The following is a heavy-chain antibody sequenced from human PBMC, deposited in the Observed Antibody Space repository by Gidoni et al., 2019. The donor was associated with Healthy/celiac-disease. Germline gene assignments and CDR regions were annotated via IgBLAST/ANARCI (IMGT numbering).Heavy chain of an antibody. CDR2: INAGNGNT. CDR1: GLPFTRYA. CDR3: ARPYDSSGYYGY. V-gene: IGHV1-3*01. Sequence: QAQFVQSGAAVRKPGASVKVSCKGLGLPFTRYAMHWVRQAPGQRIEWMVWINAGNGNTKYSQKFQGRVTITRDTSASTAYMELSSLRSEDTAVYYCARPYDSSGYYGYWGQGTLVTVSS. D-gene: IGHD3-22*01. J-gene: IGHJ4*02.